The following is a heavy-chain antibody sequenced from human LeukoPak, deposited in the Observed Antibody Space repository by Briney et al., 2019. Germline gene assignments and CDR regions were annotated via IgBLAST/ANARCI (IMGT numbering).Heavy chain of an antibody. Sequence: GGSLRLSCAASGFTFSSYWMHWVRQAPGKGLVWVSRINSDESNTRYGDSVKGRFTISRDNAKNTLYLQVNSLRAEDTAVYYCARVQSGNYYAFDYWGQGTLVTVSS. CDR1: GFTFSSYW. V-gene: IGHV3-74*01. CDR2: INSDESNT. D-gene: IGHD1-26*01. CDR3: ARVQSGNYYAFDY. J-gene: IGHJ4*02.